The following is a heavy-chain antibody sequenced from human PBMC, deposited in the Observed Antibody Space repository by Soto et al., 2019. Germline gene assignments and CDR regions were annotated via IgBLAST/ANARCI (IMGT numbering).Heavy chain of an antibody. V-gene: IGHV3-64D*06. D-gene: IGHD3-16*01. Sequence: PGVSLRLSCSAAGFLFSESTIYWVRQFLGKGLEAISAVSTSGRSTDYADSVKDRFTISRDNSKNGLFIQMGSMRPEETAIYYYGKQAHGLDRVAFDYWGQGTQVTVSS. J-gene: IGHJ4*02. CDR2: VSTSGRST. CDR1: GFLFSEST. CDR3: GKQAHGLDRVAFDY.